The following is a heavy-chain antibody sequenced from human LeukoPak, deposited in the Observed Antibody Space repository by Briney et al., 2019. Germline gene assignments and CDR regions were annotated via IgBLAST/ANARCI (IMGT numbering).Heavy chain of an antibody. D-gene: IGHD6-19*01. J-gene: IGHJ2*01. CDR1: GFTFSGYS. CDR2: ISGSVTTI. CDR3: ARDAGYSSGWSHWYLDL. V-gene: IGHV3-48*02. Sequence: GGSLRLSCAASGFTFSGYSFNWVRQAPGKGLEWVSYISGSVTTIHYADSVKGRSTISRDKAKNSIYLQMNSLTDEDSAVYYCARDAGYSSGWSHWYLDLWGRGTLVTGSS.